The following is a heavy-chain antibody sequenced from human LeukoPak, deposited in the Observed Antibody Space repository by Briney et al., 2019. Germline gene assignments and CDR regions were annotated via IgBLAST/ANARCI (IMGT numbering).Heavy chain of an antibody. CDR2: IYHSGST. J-gene: IGHJ4*02. CDR3: ARAPTFSYDSSGYFLDY. Sequence: SETLSLTCTVSGYSISSGYYWGWIRQPAGKGLEWIGSIYHSGSTYYNPSLKSRVTISVDTSKNQFSLKLNSVTAADTAVYYCARAPTFSYDSSGYFLDYWGQGTLVTVSS. CDR1: GYSISSGYY. V-gene: IGHV4-38-2*02. D-gene: IGHD3-22*01.